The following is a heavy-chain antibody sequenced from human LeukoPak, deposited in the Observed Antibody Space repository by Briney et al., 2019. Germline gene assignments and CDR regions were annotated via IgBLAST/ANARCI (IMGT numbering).Heavy chain of an antibody. CDR2: ISGDTKYT. V-gene: IGHV3-23*01. Sequence: PGGSLRLSCAASGFTFSTYGLTWVRQAPGKGLEWVSLISGDTKYTYYADSVKGRFTISRDNSKNTLFLQMNSLRAEDTAVYYCAKARGYSDYSGYRTFDSWGQGALVTVSS. J-gene: IGHJ4*02. D-gene: IGHD3-22*01. CDR3: AKARGYSDYSGYRTFDS. CDR1: GFTFSTYG.